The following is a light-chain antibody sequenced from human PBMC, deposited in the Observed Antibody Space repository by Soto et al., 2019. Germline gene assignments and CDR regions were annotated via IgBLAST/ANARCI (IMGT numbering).Light chain of an antibody. CDR3: QQYGSSFRYT. CDR1: QSVNGNY. Sequence: EIVLTQSPGTLSLSPGERATLSCRASQSVNGNYLTWYQQKPGQAPRLLIYGASTRATGTPDRFSGSGSGTGFTLTISRLEPEDFAVYYCQQYGSSFRYTFGQGTKLESK. J-gene: IGKJ2*01. V-gene: IGKV3-20*01. CDR2: GAS.